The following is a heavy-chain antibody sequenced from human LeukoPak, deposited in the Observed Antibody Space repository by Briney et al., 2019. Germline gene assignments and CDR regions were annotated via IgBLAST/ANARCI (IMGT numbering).Heavy chain of an antibody. CDR2: ISYDGSNK. CDR3: ARAPWGVDYYGSETQLDY. CDR1: GFTFSSYA. Sequence: GGSLRLSCAASGFTFSSYAMHWVRQAPGKGLEWVAVISYDGSNKYYADSVKGRFTISRDNSKNTLYLQMNSLRAEDTAVYYCARAPWGVDYYGSETQLDYWGQGTLVTVSS. J-gene: IGHJ4*02. V-gene: IGHV3-30*04. D-gene: IGHD3-10*01.